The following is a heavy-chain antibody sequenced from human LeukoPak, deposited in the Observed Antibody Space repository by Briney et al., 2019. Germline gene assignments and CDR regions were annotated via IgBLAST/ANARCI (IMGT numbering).Heavy chain of an antibody. D-gene: IGHD3-10*01. Sequence: SETLSLTCAVYGGSFSGYYWSWIRQPPGKGLEWSGEINHSGSTNYNPSLKSRVTISVDTSKNQFSLKLSSVTAADTAVYYCARGMGSGYYGSGSPGYWGQGTLVTVSS. CDR1: GGSFSGYY. CDR2: INHSGST. V-gene: IGHV4-34*01. CDR3: ARGMGSGYYGSGSPGY. J-gene: IGHJ4*02.